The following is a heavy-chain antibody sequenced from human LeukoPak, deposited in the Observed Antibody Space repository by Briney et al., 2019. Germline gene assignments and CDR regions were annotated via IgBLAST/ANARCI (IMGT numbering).Heavy chain of an antibody. CDR1: GVPINSRDYY. D-gene: IGHD3-10*01. V-gene: IGHV4-39*01. CDR3: SRGTMTAKPADF. CDR2: IYYSGNT. Sequence: SETLSLTCSVSGVPINSRDYYWTWIRQPPGKGLEWVGSIYYSGNTYYNPSLQRRVTISVDTSRDYFPLTLSSVTAADTALYFCSRGTMTAKPADFWGQGTLVTVSS. J-gene: IGHJ4*02.